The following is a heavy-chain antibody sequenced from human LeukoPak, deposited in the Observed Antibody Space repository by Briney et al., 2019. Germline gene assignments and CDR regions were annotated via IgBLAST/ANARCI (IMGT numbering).Heavy chain of an antibody. CDR3: ARLYSILPPFDP. V-gene: IGHV5-51*01. CDR1: GYSFATYW. J-gene: IGHJ5*02. D-gene: IGHD2-21*01. CDR2: IYPADSNT. Sequence: HGESLKISCTGSGYSFATYWIARVRQMPGKGLEWMGIIYPADSNTRYSPSFKGQVTISADKSNSTAYLQWSSLKASDTAMYFCARLYSILPPFDPWGQGTLVTVSS.